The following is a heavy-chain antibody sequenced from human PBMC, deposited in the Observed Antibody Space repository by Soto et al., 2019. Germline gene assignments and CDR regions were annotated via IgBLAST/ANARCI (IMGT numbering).Heavy chain of an antibody. J-gene: IGHJ3*01. V-gene: IGHV1-46*01. Sequence: QVQLMQSGTEVKEPGASVNLSCKASGYTFSSFYIHGVRQAPGQGLEWVGIMNPSGDRTNYAQNFQGRVTMTKDTATSTVYMELSSLRSEDTAVYYCARGRGYSGDDLQEDGFDVWGQGTMVTVS. CDR1: GYTFSSFY. CDR3: ARGRGYSGDDLQEDGFDV. CDR2: MNPSGDRT. D-gene: IGHD5-12*01.